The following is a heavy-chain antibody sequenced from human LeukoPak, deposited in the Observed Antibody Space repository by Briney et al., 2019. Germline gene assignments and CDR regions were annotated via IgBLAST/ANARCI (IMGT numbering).Heavy chain of an antibody. V-gene: IGHV3-23*01. J-gene: IGHJ6*03. Sequence: GGSLRLSCAASGFTFSSYAMTWVRQAPGKGLEWGSTISGSGDIIYYADSVKGRFTISRDNPKNTLYLQMNSLRAEDTAVYYCARVARGDYYYYYMDVWGKGTTVTVSS. CDR1: GFTFSSYA. CDR3: ARVARGDYYYYYMDV. D-gene: IGHD3-10*01. CDR2: ISGSGDII.